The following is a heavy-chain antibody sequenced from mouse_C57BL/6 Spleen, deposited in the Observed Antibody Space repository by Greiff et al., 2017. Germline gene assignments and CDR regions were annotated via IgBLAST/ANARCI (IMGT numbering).Heavy chain of an antibody. D-gene: IGHD1-1*01. J-gene: IGHJ4*01. CDR2: IYPGSGST. V-gene: IGHV1-55*01. CDR3: ARSQANYGSTY. Sequence: QVQLQQSGAELVKPGASVKMSCKASGYTFTSYWITWVKQRPGQGLEWIGDIYPGSGSTNYNEKFKSKATLTVDTSSSTAYMQLSSLTSEDSAVYYCARSQANYGSTYWGQGTSVTVSS. CDR1: GYTFTSYW.